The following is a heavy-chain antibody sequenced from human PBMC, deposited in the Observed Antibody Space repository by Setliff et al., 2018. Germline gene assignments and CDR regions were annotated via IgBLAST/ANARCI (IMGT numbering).Heavy chain of an antibody. CDR2: TYTHAGGDT. V-gene: IGHV4-61*02. D-gene: IGHD3-3*01. CDR3: ARVSGFLYVDV. CDR1: GASINTANYY. J-gene: IGHJ6*03. Sequence: SETLSLTCTVSGASINTANYYWGWIRQPTGKGLEWIGRTYTHAGGDTYYNPSLKSRATVSVDTSTSQFSLRLTSVTAADTAVYYCARVSGFLYVDVWGKGTTVTVSS.